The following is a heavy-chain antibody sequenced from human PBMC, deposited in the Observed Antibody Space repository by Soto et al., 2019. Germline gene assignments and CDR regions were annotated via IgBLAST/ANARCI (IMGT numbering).Heavy chain of an antibody. CDR3: ARAKITIFGVVIYGMDV. D-gene: IGHD3-3*01. J-gene: IGHJ6*02. Sequence: GGSLRLSCAASGFTFSSYSMNWVRQAPGKGLEWVSSISSSSSYIYYADSVKGRFTISRDNAKNSLYLQMNSLRAEDTAVYYCARAKITIFGVVIYGMDVWGQGTTVTVSS. V-gene: IGHV3-21*01. CDR1: GFTFSSYS. CDR2: ISSSSSYI.